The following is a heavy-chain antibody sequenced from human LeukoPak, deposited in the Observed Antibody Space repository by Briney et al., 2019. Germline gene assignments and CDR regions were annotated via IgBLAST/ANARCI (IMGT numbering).Heavy chain of an antibody. D-gene: IGHD5-24*01. CDR1: GASISSGSYY. CDR2: IYYSGST. Sequence: PSETLSLTCTVSGASISSGSYYWVWIRQPPGKGLEWIGSIYYSGSTYYNPSLKSRVTISIDTSKNQFSLKLSSVTASDTAVYYCASHRWLQRVGVNHAFDIWGQGTMVTVSS. V-gene: IGHV4-39*01. CDR3: ASHRWLQRVGVNHAFDI. J-gene: IGHJ3*02.